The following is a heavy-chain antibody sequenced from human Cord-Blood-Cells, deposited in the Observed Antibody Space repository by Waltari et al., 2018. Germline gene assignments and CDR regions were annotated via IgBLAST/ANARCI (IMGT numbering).Heavy chain of an antibody. CDR2: IIPIFGTA. CDR1: GGTFSSYA. Sequence: QVQLVQSGAEVKKPGSSVQVSCKASGGTFSSYAISWVRQAPGQGLEWMGGIIPIFGTANYAQKFQGRVTITADESTSTAYMELSSLRSEYTAVYYCAREKKTIFGVVINWFDPWGQGTLVTVSS. CDR3: AREKKTIFGVVINWFDP. V-gene: IGHV1-69*01. J-gene: IGHJ5*02. D-gene: IGHD3-3*01.